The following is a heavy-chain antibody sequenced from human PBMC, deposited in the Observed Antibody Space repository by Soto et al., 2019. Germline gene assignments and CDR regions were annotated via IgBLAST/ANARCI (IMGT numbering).Heavy chain of an antibody. CDR2: ISAYNGNT. Sequence: QVQLVQSGAEVKKPGASVKVSCKASGYTFTGYGISWVRQAPGQGLEWMGWISAYNGNTNYAQKLQGRVTMTTDTSTSTAYMELRSLRSDDTAVYYCARDPGYSSSWYEDAFDIWGQGTMVTVSS. J-gene: IGHJ3*02. D-gene: IGHD6-13*01. V-gene: IGHV1-18*01. CDR3: ARDPGYSSSWYEDAFDI. CDR1: GYTFTGYG.